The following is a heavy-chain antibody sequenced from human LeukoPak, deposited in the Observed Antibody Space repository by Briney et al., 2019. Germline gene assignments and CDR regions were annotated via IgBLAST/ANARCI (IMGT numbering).Heavy chain of an antibody. D-gene: IGHD1-26*01. CDR3: ASSYSGRPLYYYGMDV. V-gene: IGHV1-18*01. CDR2: ISAYNGNT. Sequence: ASVKVSCKASGYIITSYGISWVRQAPGQGLEWMGWISAYNGNTNYAQKLQGRVTMTTDTSTSTAYMELRSLRSDETAVYYCASSYSGRPLYYYGMDVWGQGTTVTVSS. CDR1: GYIITSYG. J-gene: IGHJ6*02.